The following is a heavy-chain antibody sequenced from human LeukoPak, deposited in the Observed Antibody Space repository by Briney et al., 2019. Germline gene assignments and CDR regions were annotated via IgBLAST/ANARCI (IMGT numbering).Heavy chain of an antibody. J-gene: IGHJ5*02. CDR3: AREGYSSGWYREEYNWFDR. D-gene: IGHD6-19*01. V-gene: IGHV1-2*06. CDR2: INPNSGGT. CDR1: GYTFTGYY. Sequence: ASVKVSCKASGYTFTGYYMHWVRQAPGQGLEWMGRINPNSGGTNYAQKFQGRVTMTRDTSISTAYMELSRLRSDDTAVYYCAREGYSSGWYREEYNWFDRWGQGTLVTVSS.